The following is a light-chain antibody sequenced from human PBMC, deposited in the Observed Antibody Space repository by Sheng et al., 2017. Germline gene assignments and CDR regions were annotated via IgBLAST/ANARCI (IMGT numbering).Light chain of an antibody. CDR3: QQYGSSPST. CDR2: DTS. Sequence: EIVMTQSPATLSVSPGERATLSCRASESVSSSYLAWYQQKSGQSPRLLIYDTSRRATGIPDRFSGSGSGTDFTLTISSLEPEDFAVYYCQQYGSSPSTFGQGTRLEI. V-gene: IGKV3-20*01. J-gene: IGKJ5*01. CDR1: ESVSSSY.